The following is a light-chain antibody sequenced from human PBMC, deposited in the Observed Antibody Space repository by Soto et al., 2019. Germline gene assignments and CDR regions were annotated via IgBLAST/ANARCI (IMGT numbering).Light chain of an antibody. CDR1: QSFNSIY. J-gene: IGKJ1*01. CDR3: HQYDSWT. CDR2: GAS. Sequence: EIVLTQSPGTLSLSPGERATLSCRASQSFNSIYLAWYQQKPGQAPRLLIYGASSRATGIPDRFSGSGSGTDFTLTISRLEPKDFAVYYCHQYDSWTFGQGTKVEIK. V-gene: IGKV3-20*01.